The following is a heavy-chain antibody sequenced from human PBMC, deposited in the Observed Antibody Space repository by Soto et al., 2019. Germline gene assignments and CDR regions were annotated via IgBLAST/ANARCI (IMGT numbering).Heavy chain of an antibody. CDR3: ARDRPVVDTAMVTEVFHTLYYYGMDV. V-gene: IGHV1-18*01. Sequence: ASVKVSCKASGYTFTSYGITWVRQAPGQGLEWMGWISAYNGNTNYAQKLQGRVTMTTDTSTSTAYMELRSLRSDDTAVYYCARDRPVVDTAMVTEVFHTLYYYGMDVWGQGTTVTVSS. CDR1: GYTFTSYG. D-gene: IGHD5-18*01. J-gene: IGHJ6*02. CDR2: ISAYNGNT.